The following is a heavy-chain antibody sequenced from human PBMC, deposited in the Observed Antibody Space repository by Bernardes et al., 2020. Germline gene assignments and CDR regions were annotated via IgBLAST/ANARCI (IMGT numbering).Heavy chain of an antibody. D-gene: IGHD3-16*02. V-gene: IGHV1-3*01. CDR1: GYTFTSYA. Sequence: ASVKVSCKASGYTFTSYAMHWVRQAPGQRLEWMGWINAGNGNTKYSQKFQGRVTITRDTSASTAYMELSSLRSEDTAVYYCAREFGGVIVTYYFDYWGQGTLVTVSS. J-gene: IGHJ4*02. CDR2: INAGNGNT. CDR3: AREFGGVIVTYYFDY.